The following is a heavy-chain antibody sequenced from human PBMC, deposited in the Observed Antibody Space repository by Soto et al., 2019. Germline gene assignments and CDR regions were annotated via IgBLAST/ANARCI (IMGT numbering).Heavy chain of an antibody. V-gene: IGHV4-39*01. D-gene: IGHD3-3*01. CDR3: ARATIFGVVISRPFDY. CDR1: GGSISSSSYY. Sequence: SETLSLTCTVSGGSISSSSYYWGWIRQPPGKGLEWIGSIYYSGSTYYNPSLKSRVTISVDTSKNQFSLKLSSVTAADTAVYYCARATIFGVVISRPFDYWGQGTLVTVSS. CDR2: IYYSGST. J-gene: IGHJ4*02.